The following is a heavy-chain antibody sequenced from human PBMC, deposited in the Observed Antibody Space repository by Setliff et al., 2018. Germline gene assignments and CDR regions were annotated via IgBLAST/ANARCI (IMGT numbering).Heavy chain of an antibody. J-gene: IGHJ6*03. D-gene: IGHD3-16*01. Sequence: SETLSLTCGVSGASISDSYWSWIRQPPGKGLEWIGYIFYSGRTNYHPALKGRVTMSVDTSKNQLSLTLRSVTAADTAVYYCARDWRGETVNLGYMDVWGKGTTVTVSS. V-gene: IGHV4-59*12. CDR2: IFYSGRT. CDR1: GASISDSY. CDR3: ARDWRGETVNLGYMDV.